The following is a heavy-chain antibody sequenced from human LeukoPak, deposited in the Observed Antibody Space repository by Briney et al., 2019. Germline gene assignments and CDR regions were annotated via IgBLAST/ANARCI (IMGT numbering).Heavy chain of an antibody. J-gene: IGHJ4*02. CDR2: VNSDGSWT. CDR3: VSFYETN. D-gene: IGHD2-2*01. CDR1: GNYW. Sequence: GGSLRLSCAASGNYWMHWVRQAPGKGLVWVSHVNSDGSWTSHADSVKGRFTISKDNAKNTVYLQMNSLRTEDTAVYYCVSFYETNWGRGTLVTVSS. V-gene: IGHV3-74*01.